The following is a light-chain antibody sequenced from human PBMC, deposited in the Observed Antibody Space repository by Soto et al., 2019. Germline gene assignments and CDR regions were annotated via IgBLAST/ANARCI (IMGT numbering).Light chain of an antibody. CDR3: QQSYSTPRD. J-gene: IGKJ5*01. CDR2: AAS. Sequence: DIQITQSPSSLSSSVLERLTITSRASQSISNSLNWYQQKPGRAPKLLIYAASSLQSGVPSRFSGSGSGTDFILTISSLQPEDFATYYCQQSYSTPRDFGQGTRLEIK. CDR1: QSISNS. V-gene: IGKV1-39*01.